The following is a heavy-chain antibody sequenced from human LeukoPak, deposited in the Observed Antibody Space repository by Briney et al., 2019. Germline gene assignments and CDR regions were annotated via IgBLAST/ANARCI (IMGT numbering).Heavy chain of an antibody. CDR1: GFTFSSYS. J-gene: IGHJ4*02. Sequence: GGSLRLSCAASGFTFSSYSMNWVRQAPGKGLEWVSSISSSSSYIYYADSAKGRFTISRDNAKNSLYLQMNSLRAEDTAVYYCAILQAATVDYWGQGTLVTVSS. CDR3: AILQAATVDY. V-gene: IGHV3-21*01. D-gene: IGHD6-25*01. CDR2: ISSSSSYI.